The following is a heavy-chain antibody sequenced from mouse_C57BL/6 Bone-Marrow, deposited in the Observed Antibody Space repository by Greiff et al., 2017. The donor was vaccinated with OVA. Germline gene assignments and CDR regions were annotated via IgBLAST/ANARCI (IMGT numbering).Heavy chain of an antibody. Sequence: VKLVESGPGLVQPSQSLSITCTVSGFSLTSYGVHWVRQSPGKGLEWLGVIWSGGSTDYNAAFISRLSISKDNSKSQVFFKMNSLQADDTAIYYCARKDNYDYDEGFAYWGQGTLVTVSA. D-gene: IGHD2-4*01. CDR2: IWSGGST. J-gene: IGHJ3*01. CDR1: GFSLTSYG. V-gene: IGHV2-2*01. CDR3: ARKDNYDYDEGFAY.